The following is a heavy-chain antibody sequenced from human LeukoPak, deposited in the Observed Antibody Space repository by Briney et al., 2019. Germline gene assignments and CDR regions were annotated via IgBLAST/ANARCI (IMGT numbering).Heavy chain of an antibody. CDR2: INGGNGDT. D-gene: IGHD3/OR15-3a*01. V-gene: IGHV1-3*03. CDR1: GYTFTNHE. CDR3: TLYNF. J-gene: IGHJ4*02. Sequence: ASVKVSCKASGYTFTNHEMHWVRQAPGQSLEWMGGINGGNGDTKYSQEFQGRVTISRDTSANTAYMEPSNLRSEDMGVYYCTLYNFWGQGTLVTVSS.